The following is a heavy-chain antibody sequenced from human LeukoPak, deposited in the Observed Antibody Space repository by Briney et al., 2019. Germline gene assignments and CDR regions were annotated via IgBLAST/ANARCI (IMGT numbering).Heavy chain of an antibody. Sequence: PSETLSLTCTVSGGSISSGGYYWSWIRQHPGKGLEWIGYIYYSGSTYYNPSLKSRVTISVDTSKNQFSLKLSSVTTADTAAYYCARGVVAATRYFDYWGQGTLVTVSS. J-gene: IGHJ4*02. CDR2: IYYSGST. CDR1: GGSISSGGYY. D-gene: IGHD2-15*01. V-gene: IGHV4-31*03. CDR3: ARGVVAATRYFDY.